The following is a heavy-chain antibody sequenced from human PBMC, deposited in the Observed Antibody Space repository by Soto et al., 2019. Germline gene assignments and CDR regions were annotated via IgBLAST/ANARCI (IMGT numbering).Heavy chain of an antibody. CDR2: IIPICGTA. CDR3: ARDMYYYDSSGYPTPP. V-gene: IGHV1-69*13. D-gene: IGHD3-22*01. CDR1: VGPFGSYP. Sequence: SGKVSCKASVGPFGSYPISCPRQGPGQGREWMGGIIPICGTANYAQKFQGRVTITADESTRTAYMELSSLRSEDTAVYYCARDMYYYDSSGYPTPPWGQGTLVAVSS. J-gene: IGHJ5*02.